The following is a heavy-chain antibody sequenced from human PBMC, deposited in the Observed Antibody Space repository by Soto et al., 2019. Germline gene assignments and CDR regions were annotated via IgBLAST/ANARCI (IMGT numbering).Heavy chain of an antibody. D-gene: IGHD5-12*01. Sequence: QLQLQESGSGLVKPSQTLSLTCAVSGGSISSGGYSWSWIRQPPGKGLEWIGYIDHSGSTYCNPSLKSRVNRSADRSEIRFSLKLSSVTAADTAVYYCAAEGGLPRYYWGQGTLVTVSS. J-gene: IGHJ4*02. V-gene: IGHV4-30-2*01. CDR3: AAEGGLPRYY. CDR1: GGSISSGGYS. CDR2: IDHSGST.